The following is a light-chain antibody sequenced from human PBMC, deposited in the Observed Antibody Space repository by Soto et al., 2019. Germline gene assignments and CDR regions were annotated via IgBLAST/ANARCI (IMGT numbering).Light chain of an antibody. CDR3: QQYNSYWT. Sequence: DIQMTQSPSTLSASVGDRLTITCRASQNVNNCLAWYQQKPGKAPKLLIHKASNLESGVPSRFSGSGSGTVFSLTISSLQPDDFATYYCQQYNSYWTFGQGTKVEIK. CDR1: QNVNNC. CDR2: KAS. V-gene: IGKV1-5*03. J-gene: IGKJ1*01.